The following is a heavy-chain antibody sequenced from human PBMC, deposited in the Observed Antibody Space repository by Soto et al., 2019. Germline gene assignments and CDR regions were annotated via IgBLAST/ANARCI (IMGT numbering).Heavy chain of an antibody. J-gene: IGHJ4*02. CDR2: ISHLENT. CDR1: GASISYGGFS. V-gene: IGHV4-30-2*06. CDR3: ARGGGYDSFDY. Sequence: SETLSLTCTVSGASISYGGFSWSWIRQSPGKGLEWIGYISHLENTYLHPSFKSRLTMSIDRTRNQFSLKLSSVTAADMAVYYCARGGGYDSFDYWGQGVLFTVSS. D-gene: IGHD5-12*01.